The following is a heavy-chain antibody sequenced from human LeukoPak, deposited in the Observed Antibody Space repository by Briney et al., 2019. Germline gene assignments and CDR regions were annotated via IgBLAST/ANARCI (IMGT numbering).Heavy chain of an antibody. D-gene: IGHD6-13*01. CDR1: GYTFTSYY. J-gene: IGHJ3*02. V-gene: IGHV1-2*02. Sequence: ASVKVSCKASGYTFTSYYMHWVRQAPGQGLEWMGWINPNSGGTNYAQKFQGRVTMTRDTSISTAYMELSRLRSDDTAVYYCARPSYSSSWSDAFDIWGQGTMVTVSS. CDR3: ARPSYSSSWSDAFDI. CDR2: INPNSGGT.